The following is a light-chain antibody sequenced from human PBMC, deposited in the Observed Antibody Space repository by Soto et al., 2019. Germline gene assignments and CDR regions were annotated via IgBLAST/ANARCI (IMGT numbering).Light chain of an antibody. CDR3: SSYAGSNFYV. V-gene: IGLV2-8*01. CDR2: EVI. CDR1: SSDVGGYNY. Sequence: QSALTQPPSASGSPRQSVTISCTGTSSDVGGYNYVSWYQQHPGKAPKLMIYEVIKRPSGVPDRFSGSKSGNTASLTVSGLQAEDEADYYCSSYAGSNFYVFGTGTKVTVL. J-gene: IGLJ1*01.